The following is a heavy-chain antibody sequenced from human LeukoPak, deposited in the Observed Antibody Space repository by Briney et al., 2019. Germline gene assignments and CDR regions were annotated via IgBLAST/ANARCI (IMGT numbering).Heavy chain of an antibody. CDR3: AKDTTVAVARGVGDYYYGVDV. V-gene: IGHV3-23*01. CDR2: ISGTGGST. Sequence: GGSLRLSCAASGFTFSSYAMSWVRQAPGKGLEWVSAISGTGGSTYCADSVKGRFTISRDNSKNTLYLQMNSLRAEDTAVYYCAKDTTVAVARGVGDYYYGVDVWGKGTTVTVSS. D-gene: IGHD6-19*01. CDR1: GFTFSSYA. J-gene: IGHJ6*04.